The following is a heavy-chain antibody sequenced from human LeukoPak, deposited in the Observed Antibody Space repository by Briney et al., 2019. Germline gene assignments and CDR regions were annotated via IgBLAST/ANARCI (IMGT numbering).Heavy chain of an antibody. Sequence: GGSLRLSCAASGFIVSSNYMGWVRQAPGKGLEWVSVLYSGSKTYYPDSVKGRFTISRDNSQNTLYLQMDSLRAEDTAVYYCARLSDSSGYGAFDIWGQGTMVTVSS. D-gene: IGHD3-22*01. CDR1: GFIVSSNY. J-gene: IGHJ3*02. CDR3: ARLSDSSGYGAFDI. CDR2: LYSGSKT. V-gene: IGHV3-66*02.